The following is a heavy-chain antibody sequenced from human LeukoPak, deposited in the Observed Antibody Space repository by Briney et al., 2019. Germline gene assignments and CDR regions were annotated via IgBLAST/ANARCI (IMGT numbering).Heavy chain of an antibody. CDR2: ISGSGGST. CDR3: AKVRVDTAMDGYGAFDI. V-gene: IGHV3-23*01. J-gene: IGHJ3*02. Sequence: GGSLRLSCAASGFTFSSYAMSWVRQAPGKGLEWVSAISGSGGSTYYADSVKGRFTISRDNSKNTLYLQMNSLRAEDTAVYYCAKVRVDTAMDGYGAFDIWGRGKMVTVSS. CDR1: GFTFSSYA. D-gene: IGHD5-18*01.